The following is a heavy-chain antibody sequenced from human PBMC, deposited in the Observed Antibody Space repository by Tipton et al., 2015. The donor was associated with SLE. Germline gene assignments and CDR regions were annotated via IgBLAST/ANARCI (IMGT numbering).Heavy chain of an antibody. D-gene: IGHD6-6*01. V-gene: IGHV4-4*07. CDR2: IYPSGST. J-gene: IGHJ4*02. CDR3: AREYSTSGYFDY. CDR1: GGSISNYY. Sequence: LRLSCTVSGGSISNYYWSWIRQPAGKGLEWIGRIYPSGSTNYNPSLKSRVIMSVDTSKNQFSLKLSSVTAADTAVYYCAREYSTSGYFDYWGQRTLVTVSS.